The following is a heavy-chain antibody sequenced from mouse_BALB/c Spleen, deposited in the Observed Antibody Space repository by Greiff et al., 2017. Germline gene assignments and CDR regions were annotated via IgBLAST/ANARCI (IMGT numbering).Heavy chain of an antibody. J-gene: IGHJ3*01. CDR3: ARRDYDGAWFAY. CDR2: INPSSGYT. D-gene: IGHD2-4*01. V-gene: IGHV1-4*01. CDR1: GYTFTSYT. Sequence: QVHVKQSGAELARPGASVKMSCKASGYTFTSYTMHWVKQRPGQGLEWIGYINPSSGYTNYNQKFKDKATLTADKSSSTAYMQLSSLTSEDSAVYYCARRDYDGAWFAYWGQGTLVTVSA.